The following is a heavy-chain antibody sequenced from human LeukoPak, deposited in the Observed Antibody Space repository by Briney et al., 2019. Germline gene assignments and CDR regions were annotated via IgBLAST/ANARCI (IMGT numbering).Heavy chain of an antibody. Sequence: GASVKVSCKASGYTFTGYYMHWVRQAPGQGLEWMGWINPNSGGTNYAQKLQGRVTMTTDTSTSTAYMELRSLRSDDTAVYYCARAGLERRHYYYYYGMDVWGQGTTVTVSS. CDR3: ARAGLERRHYYYYYGMDV. CDR1: GYTFTGYY. D-gene: IGHD1-1*01. J-gene: IGHJ6*02. CDR2: INPNSGGT. V-gene: IGHV1-2*02.